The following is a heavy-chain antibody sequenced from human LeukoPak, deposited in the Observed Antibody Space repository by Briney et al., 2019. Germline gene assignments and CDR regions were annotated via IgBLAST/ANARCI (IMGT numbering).Heavy chain of an antibody. D-gene: IGHD3-22*01. V-gene: IGHV3-15*01. CDR2: IKSKTDGGTT. CDR3: TTITMIVVVITDFDY. J-gene: IGHJ4*02. CDR1: GFTFSNAW. Sequence: GGSLRLSCAASGFTFSNAWMSWVRQAPGKGLEWVGRIKSKTDGGTTDYAAPVKGRFTISRDDSKNTLYLQMNSLKTEDTAVYYCTTITMIVVVITDFDYWGQGTLVTVSS.